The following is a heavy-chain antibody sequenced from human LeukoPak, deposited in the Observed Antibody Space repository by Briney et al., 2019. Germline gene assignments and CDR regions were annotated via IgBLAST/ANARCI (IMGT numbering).Heavy chain of an antibody. CDR3: ARHERGSYRRFDY. CDR1: GDAITSDKYY. J-gene: IGHJ4*02. Sequence: SETLSLTCTVSGDAITSDKYYWGWIRQPPGKGLEWIGNIHHSGSTYYSPSLKSRVTISVDTSKNQFSLKLSSVTAADTAVYYCARHERGSYRRFDYWGQGTLVTVSS. CDR2: IHHSGST. V-gene: IGHV4-39*01. D-gene: IGHD1-26*01.